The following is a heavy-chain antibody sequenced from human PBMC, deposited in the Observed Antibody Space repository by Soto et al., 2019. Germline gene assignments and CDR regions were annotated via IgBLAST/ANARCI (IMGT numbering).Heavy chain of an antibody. D-gene: IGHD3-10*01. J-gene: IGHJ4*02. V-gene: IGHV1-2*04. CDR1: GDMFDTYT. CDR3: ARDARGDEAPMDY. CDR2: INPNSGGT. Sequence: GASVKVSCKASGDMFDTYTITWTRQAPGQGLEWMGWINPNSGGTNYAQKFQGWVTMTRDTSISTAYMELSRLRSDDTAVYYCARDARGDEAPMDYWGQGTLVTVSS.